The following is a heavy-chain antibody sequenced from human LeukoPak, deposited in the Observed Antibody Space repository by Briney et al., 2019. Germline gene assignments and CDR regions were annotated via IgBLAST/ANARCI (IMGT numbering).Heavy chain of an antibody. CDR3: ARDLIGDYADGDY. D-gene: IGHD4-17*01. V-gene: IGHV1-2*06. Sequence: ASVNVSCKASGYTFTGYYMHWVRQAPGPGLEWIGRINPNSGGTNYAQKFQSRVTMTRDTSISTAHMELSTLRSDDTAVYYCARDLIGDYADGDYWGQGTLVTVSS. CDR2: INPNSGGT. CDR1: GYTFTGYY. J-gene: IGHJ4*02.